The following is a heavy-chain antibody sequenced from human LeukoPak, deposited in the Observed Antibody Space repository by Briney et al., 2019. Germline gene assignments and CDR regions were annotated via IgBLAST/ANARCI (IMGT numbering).Heavy chain of an antibody. D-gene: IGHD3-10*01. CDR2: IKYDGSER. J-gene: IGHJ4*02. Sequence: GGSLRLSCTASGFTFSEHWMSSVRQAPGKGLEWVANIKYDGSERSFVDSVKGRFTISRDNANKSLFLQMNSLRAEDTAVYFCARAGAPGSGTPTHWGQGTLVTVSS. CDR3: ARAGAPGSGTPTH. V-gene: IGHV3-7*01. CDR1: GFTFSEHW.